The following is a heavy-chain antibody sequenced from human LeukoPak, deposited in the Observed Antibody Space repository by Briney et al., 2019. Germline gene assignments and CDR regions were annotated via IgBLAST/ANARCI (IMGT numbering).Heavy chain of an antibody. V-gene: IGHV3-11*04. CDR2: ISSSGSTI. D-gene: IGHD6-13*01. J-gene: IGHJ4*02. CDR3: ARDFIAAANTVGDY. Sequence: PGGSLRLSCAASGFTFSDYYMSWIRQAPGKGLEWVSYISSSGSTIYYADSVKGRFTISRGNAKNSLYLQMNSLRAEDTAVYYCARDFIAAANTVGDYWGQGTLVTVSS. CDR1: GFTFSDYY.